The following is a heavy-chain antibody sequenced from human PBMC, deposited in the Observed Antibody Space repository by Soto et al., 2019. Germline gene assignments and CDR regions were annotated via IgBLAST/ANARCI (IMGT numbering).Heavy chain of an antibody. CDR3: ARHRGPAPVY. J-gene: IGHJ4*02. Sequence: SETLSLTCTVSGGSISGYYWTWIRQPPGKGLEWVGSLFYGGTTDYNPSLKSRLTMCLDTSKNHFSLKLRSVTAADTAVYYCARHRGPAPVYWGQGTLVTVSS. CDR2: LFYGGTT. CDR1: GGSISGYY. D-gene: IGHD3-10*01. V-gene: IGHV4-39*01.